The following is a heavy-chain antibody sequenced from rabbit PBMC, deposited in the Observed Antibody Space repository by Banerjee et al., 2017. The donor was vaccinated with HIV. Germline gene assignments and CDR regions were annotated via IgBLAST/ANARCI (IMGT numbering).Heavy chain of an antibody. CDR2: IYGASSATT. Sequence: QSLEESGGDLVKPEGSLTLTCKASGFDFSSNAMCWVRQAPGKGPEWIACIYGASSATTYYASWAKGQFTISKTSSTTVTLQMTSLTAADTATYFCARDLAGVIGWNFSLWGPGTLVTVS. J-gene: IGHJ4*01. CDR3: ARDLAGVIGWNFSL. D-gene: IGHD4-1*01. CDR1: GFDFSSNA. V-gene: IGHV1S40*01.